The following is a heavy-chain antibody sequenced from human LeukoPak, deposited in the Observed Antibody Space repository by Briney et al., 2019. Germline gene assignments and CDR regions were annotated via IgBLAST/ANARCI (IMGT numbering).Heavy chain of an antibody. CDR1: GGSISSGGYY. CDR3: ARDNVVVEDWFDP. D-gene: IGHD2-15*01. J-gene: IGHJ5*02. CDR2: IYYSGST. Sequence: SQTLSLTCTVSGGSISSGGYYWSWIRQHPGKGLEWIGYIYYSGSTYYNPSLKSRVTISVDTSKNQFSLKLSSVTAADTAVYYCARDNVVVEDWFDPWGQGTLVTVSS. V-gene: IGHV4-31*03.